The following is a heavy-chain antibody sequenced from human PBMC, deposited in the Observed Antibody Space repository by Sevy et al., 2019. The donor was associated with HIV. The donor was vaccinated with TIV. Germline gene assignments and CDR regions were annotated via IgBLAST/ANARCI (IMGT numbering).Heavy chain of an antibody. V-gene: IGHV3-74*01. CDR3: ASPTYYDFWSGSHYYGMDV. D-gene: IGHD3-3*01. CDR1: GFTFSSYW. Sequence: GGSLRLSCAASGFTFSSYWMHWVRQAPGKGLVWVSRINSDGSSTSYADSVKGRFTISRDNAKNTLYLQMNSLIAEDTAVYYCASPTYYDFWSGSHYYGMDVWGQGTTVTVSS. CDR2: INSDGSST. J-gene: IGHJ6*02.